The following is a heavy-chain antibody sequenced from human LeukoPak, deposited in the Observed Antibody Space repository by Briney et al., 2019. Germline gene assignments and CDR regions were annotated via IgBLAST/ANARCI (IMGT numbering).Heavy chain of an antibody. Sequence: PGRSLRLSCAAAGFTFSKFAMHWVRQAPGKGLEWVAVVSYDGSYKYYADSVKGRFTISRDNAKNSLYLQMNSLRAEDTAVYYCAREGIFGVVTHPYYFDYWGQGTLVTVSS. CDR1: GFTFSKFA. J-gene: IGHJ4*02. CDR3: AREGIFGVVTHPYYFDY. V-gene: IGHV3-30*04. CDR2: VSYDGSYK. D-gene: IGHD3-3*01.